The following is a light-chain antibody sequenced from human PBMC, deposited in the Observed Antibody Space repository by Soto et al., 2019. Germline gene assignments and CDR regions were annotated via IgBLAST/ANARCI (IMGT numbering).Light chain of an antibody. CDR2: GAS. J-gene: IGKJ2*01. CDR3: QQYGISPPGYT. V-gene: IGKV3-20*01. Sequence: EIVLTQSPGTLYLSPGERDTLSCRASQSVSSSYLAWYQQKPGQAPRLLIYGASSRATGIPDRFSGRGSWTYFTLTISSREPEDLAVYYCQQYGISPPGYTWGQGTNLQIK. CDR1: QSVSSSY.